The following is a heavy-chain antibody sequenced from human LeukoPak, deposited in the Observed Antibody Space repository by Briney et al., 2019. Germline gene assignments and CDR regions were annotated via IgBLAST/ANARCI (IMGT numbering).Heavy chain of an antibody. D-gene: IGHD2-8*02. J-gene: IGHJ4*02. V-gene: IGHV1-46*01. CDR2: INPNAGST. CDR1: GYTFTSYY. CDR3: ARDQQYSPGYVY. Sequence: GASVKVSCKASGYTFTSYYMHWVRQAPGQGLEWMGIINPNAGSTTYAEKLQARVKMTSDTSTGTVYMELSRLRSEDTAVYFCARDQQYSPGYVYWGQGTLVTVSS.